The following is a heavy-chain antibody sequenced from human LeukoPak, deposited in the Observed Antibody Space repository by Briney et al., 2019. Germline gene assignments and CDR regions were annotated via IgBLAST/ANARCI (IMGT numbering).Heavy chain of an antibody. CDR1: GGSISSYY. V-gene: IGHV4-59*01. J-gene: IGHJ5*02. D-gene: IGHD1-26*01. Sequence: KPSETLSLTCTVSGGSISSYYWSWIRQPPGKGLEWIGYIYYSGSTNYNPSLKSRVTISVDTSKNQFSLKLSSVTAVDTAVYYCARDREWFDPWGQGTLVTVSS. CDR2: IYYSGST. CDR3: ARDREWFDP.